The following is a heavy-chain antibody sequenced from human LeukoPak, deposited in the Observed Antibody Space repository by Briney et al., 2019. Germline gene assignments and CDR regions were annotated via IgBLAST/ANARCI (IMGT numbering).Heavy chain of an antibody. CDR1: GFTFSSYA. J-gene: IGHJ3*02. CDR3: ARGDPDISFGVAGEAFDI. D-gene: IGHD3-3*01. CDR2: ISSSSSYI. V-gene: IGHV3-21*01. Sequence: GGSLRLSCAASGFTFSSYAMNWVRQAPGKGLEWVSSISSSSSYIYYADSMKGRFTISRDNAKKSLYLQMNSPRAEDTAVYYCARGDPDISFGVAGEAFDIWGQGTMVTVSS.